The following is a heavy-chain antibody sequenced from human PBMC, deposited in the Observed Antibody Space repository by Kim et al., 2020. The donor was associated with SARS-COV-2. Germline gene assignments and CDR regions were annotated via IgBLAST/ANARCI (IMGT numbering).Heavy chain of an antibody. J-gene: IGHJ4*02. V-gene: IGHV3-30-3*01. CDR1: GFTFSSYA. Sequence: GRSLRLSCAASGFTFSSYAMHWVRQAPGKGLEWVAVISYDGSNKYYAASVKGRFTISRDNSKNTLYLQMNSLRAEDTAVYYCARDSDGHCGGDCYPYYFHYGGQETLDTVPS. CDR3: ARDSDGHCGGDCYPYYFHY. CDR2: ISYDGSNK. D-gene: IGHD2-21*01.